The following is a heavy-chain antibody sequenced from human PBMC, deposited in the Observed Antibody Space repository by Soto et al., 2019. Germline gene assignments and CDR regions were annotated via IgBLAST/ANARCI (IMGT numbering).Heavy chain of an antibody. Sequence: GESLKISCKGSGYSFTSYWIAWVRQMPGKGLEWMGIFYPGDSETTYSPSFQGQVTISVDKSINTAYLQWSSLKASDTAMYYCARPPLPGIVVPGGYNYHDGLDVWGQGTPVTGSS. V-gene: IGHV5-51*01. D-gene: IGHD6-19*01. CDR1: GYSFTSYW. CDR3: ARPPLPGIVVPGGYNYHDGLDV. J-gene: IGHJ6*02. CDR2: FYPGDSET.